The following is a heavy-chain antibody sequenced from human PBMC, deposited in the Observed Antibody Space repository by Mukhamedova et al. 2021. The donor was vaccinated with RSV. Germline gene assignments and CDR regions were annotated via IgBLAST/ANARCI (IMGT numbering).Heavy chain of an antibody. V-gene: IGHV1-46*01. J-gene: IGHJ4*02. Sequence: VRQAPGQGLEWMGIINPSGGSTSYAQKFQGRVTMTRDTSTSTVYMELSSLRSEDTAVYYCARDDGDGYNSARGDYWGQGTLVTVSS. D-gene: IGHD5-24*01. CDR2: INPSGGST. CDR3: ARDDGDGYNSARGDY.